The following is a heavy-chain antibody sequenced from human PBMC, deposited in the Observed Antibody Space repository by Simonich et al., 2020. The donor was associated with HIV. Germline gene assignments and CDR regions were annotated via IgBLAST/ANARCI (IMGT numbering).Heavy chain of an antibody. D-gene: IGHD3-16*01. CDR3: VSGMMGFDY. CDR2: INPNIGGT. J-gene: IGHJ4*02. CDR1: GYRFTGFY. Sequence: QVQLVQSGAEVKKPGASVKVSCKASGYRFTGFYMHWVRQAPGQGLEWLRRINPNIGGTDYAQNFQGRVTLTSDTSISTAYMELSGLRSDDTAVYYCVSGMMGFDYWGQGTLVTVSS. V-gene: IGHV1-2*06.